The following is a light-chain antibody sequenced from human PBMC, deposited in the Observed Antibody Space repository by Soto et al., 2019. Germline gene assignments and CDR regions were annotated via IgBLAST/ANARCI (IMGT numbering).Light chain of an antibody. V-gene: IGKV1-27*01. CDR1: QGISNN. J-gene: IGKJ4*01. CDR2: DAS. CDR3: QKCGVAPFT. Sequence: DIQLTQSPSSLSASVGDRVTITCRASQGISNNLAWYQQKPGKVPKLLIYDASTLQSGGPSRFSGSGSGTDFTLTISSLQPEDVATYYCQKCGVAPFTFGGGTKVEI.